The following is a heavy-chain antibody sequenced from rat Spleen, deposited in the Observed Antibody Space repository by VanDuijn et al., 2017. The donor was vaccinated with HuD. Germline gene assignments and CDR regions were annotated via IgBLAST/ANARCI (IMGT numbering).Heavy chain of an antibody. CDR2: IWGNGNT. CDR3: ARGGYGSYIYGFFDF. V-gene: IGHV2-13*01. D-gene: IGHD1-2*01. CDR1: GFSLTSYS. J-gene: IGHJ1*01. Sequence: QVQLKESGPGLVQPSETLSLTCTVSGFSLTSYSVHWVRQPPGKGLEWMGVIWGNGNTNYTSGLKSRLRISRDTSKSQVFLKMNSLQTDDTAMYFCARGGYGSYIYGFFDFWGPGTMVTVSS.